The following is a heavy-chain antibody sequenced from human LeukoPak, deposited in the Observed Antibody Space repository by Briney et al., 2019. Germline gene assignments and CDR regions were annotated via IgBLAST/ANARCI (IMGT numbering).Heavy chain of an antibody. CDR2: IWSDGSNK. J-gene: IGHJ4*02. Sequence: GRSLRLSCAAPGFTFSHYGMHWVRQAPGKGLEWVAVIWSDGSNKYYADSVKGRFTISRDNFKNSVFLQMNSLRTGDTAVYYCAKDAQRGFDYSNSLEHWGQGSLVTVSS. V-gene: IGHV3-33*06. CDR1: GFTFSHYG. D-gene: IGHD4-11*01. CDR3: AKDAQRGFDYSNSLEH.